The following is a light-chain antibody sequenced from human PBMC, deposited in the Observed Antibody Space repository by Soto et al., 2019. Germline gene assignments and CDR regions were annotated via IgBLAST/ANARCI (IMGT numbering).Light chain of an antibody. CDR3: SSYTSSTAYV. Sequence: QSVLTQPASVSGSPGQSITISCTGTSSDVGGYNYVSWYQLHPGKAPKLMVYEVSNRPSGVSNRFSGYKSGNTASLTISGLQAEDEADYYCSSYTSSTAYVFGTGTKVTV. J-gene: IGLJ1*01. V-gene: IGLV2-14*01. CDR2: EVS. CDR1: SSDVGGYNY.